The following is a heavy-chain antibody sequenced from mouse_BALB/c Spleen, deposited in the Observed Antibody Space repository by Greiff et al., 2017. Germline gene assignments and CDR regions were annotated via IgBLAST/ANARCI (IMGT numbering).Heavy chain of an antibody. CDR1: GFSLTSYG. Sequence: VHLVESGPGLVQPSQSLSITCTVSGFSLTSYGVHWVRQSPGKGLEWLGVIWSGGSTDYNAAFISRLSISKDNSKSQVFFKMNSLQANDTAIYYCARRDRYDGWFAYWGQGTLVTVSA. CDR3: ARRDRYDGWFAY. J-gene: IGHJ3*01. CDR2: IWSGGST. D-gene: IGHD2-14*01. V-gene: IGHV2-2*02.